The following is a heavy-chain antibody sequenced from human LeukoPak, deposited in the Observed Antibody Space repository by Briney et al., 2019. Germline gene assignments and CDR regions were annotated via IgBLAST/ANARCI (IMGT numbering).Heavy chain of an antibody. CDR1: RFTFSSYE. J-gene: IGHJ4*02. CDR3: AKGGGQWEPFDY. Sequence: GGSLRLSCAASRFTFSSYEMNWVRQAPGKGLEWVSYISSSGSTIYYADSVKGRFTISRDNAKNSLYLQMNSLRAEDTAVYYCAKGGGQWEPFDYWGQGTLVTVSS. V-gene: IGHV3-48*03. CDR2: ISSSGSTI. D-gene: IGHD1-26*01.